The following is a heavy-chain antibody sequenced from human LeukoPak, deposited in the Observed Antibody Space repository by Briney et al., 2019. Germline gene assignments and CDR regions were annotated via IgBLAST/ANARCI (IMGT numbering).Heavy chain of an antibody. Sequence: SETLSLTCAVYGGPSSGYYWSWIRQPPGKGLEWIGEINHSGSTNYNPSLKSRVTISVDTSKNQFSLKLSSVTAADTAVYYCARVNSSGWYYFDYWGQGTLVTVSS. CDR1: GGPSSGYY. V-gene: IGHV4-34*01. CDR3: ARVNSSGWYYFDY. J-gene: IGHJ4*02. CDR2: INHSGST. D-gene: IGHD6-19*01.